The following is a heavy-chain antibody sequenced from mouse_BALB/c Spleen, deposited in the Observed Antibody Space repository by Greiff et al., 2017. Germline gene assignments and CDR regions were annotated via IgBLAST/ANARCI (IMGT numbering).Heavy chain of an antibody. CDR2: ISNGGGST. Sequence: EVKVVESGGGLVQPGGSLKLSCAASGFTFSSYTMSWVRQTPEKRLEWVAYISNGGGSTYYPDTVKGRFTISRDNAKNTLYLQMSSLKSEDTAMYYCARHNYRYAMDYWGQGTSVTVSS. V-gene: IGHV5-12-2*01. D-gene: IGHD2-14*01. CDR3: ARHNYRYAMDY. J-gene: IGHJ4*01. CDR1: GFTFSSYT.